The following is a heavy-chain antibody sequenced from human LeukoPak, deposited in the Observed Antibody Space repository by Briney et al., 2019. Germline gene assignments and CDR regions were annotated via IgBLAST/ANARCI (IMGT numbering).Heavy chain of an antibody. CDR2: IYYSGST. J-gene: IGHJ3*02. V-gene: IGHV4-59*01. Sequence: SETLSLTCTVSGGSISNYYWSWIRQPPGKGLEWIGYIYYSGSTNYNPSLKSRVTISVDTSKNQFSLKLSSATAADTAVYYCARERVLRSPSAFDIWGQGTMVTVSS. CDR1: GGSISNYY. D-gene: IGHD3-3*01. CDR3: ARERVLRSPSAFDI.